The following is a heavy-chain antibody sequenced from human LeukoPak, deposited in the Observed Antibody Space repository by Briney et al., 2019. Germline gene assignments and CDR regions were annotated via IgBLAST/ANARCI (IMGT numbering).Heavy chain of an antibody. CDR1: IGSISSSKW. V-gene: IGHV4-4*02. J-gene: IGHJ4*02. D-gene: IGHD6-13*01. CDR2: IYLYGTT. Sequence: SETLSLTCSVSIGSISSSKWWSWVRQSPVKGLEWIGEIYLYGTTNYNPSFTSRVTMSVDRSRNQFSLKLTSVTAADTAVYYCASAEPRGSSWHPYWGQGTLVTVSS. CDR3: ASAEPRGSSWHPY.